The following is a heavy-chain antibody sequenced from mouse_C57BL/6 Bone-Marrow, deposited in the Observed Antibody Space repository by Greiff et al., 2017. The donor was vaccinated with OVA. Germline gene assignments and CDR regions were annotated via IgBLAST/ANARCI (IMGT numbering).Heavy chain of an antibody. Sequence: QVQLQQSGAELARPGASVKLSCKASGYTFTSYGISWVKQRTGQGLEWIGEIYPRSGNTYYNEKFKGKATLTADKSSSTAYMELRSLTSEDTAVYFCATGTFRADWGQGTLVTVSA. V-gene: IGHV1-81*01. J-gene: IGHJ3*01. CDR1: GYTFTSYG. D-gene: IGHD3-1*01. CDR3: ATGTFRAD. CDR2: IYPRSGNT.